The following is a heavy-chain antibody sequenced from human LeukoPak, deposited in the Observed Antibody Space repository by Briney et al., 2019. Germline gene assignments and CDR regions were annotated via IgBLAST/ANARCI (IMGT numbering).Heavy chain of an antibody. J-gene: IGHJ4*02. CDR3: TRDLAETWFKWDLDY. Sequence: GGSLRLSCTASGFTFGDYAMSWVRQAPGKGLEWVGFIRSKAYGGTTEYAASVKGRFTISRDDSKSIAYLQMNSLKTEDTAVYYCTRDLAETWFKWDLDYWGQGTLVTVSS. CDR1: GFTFGDYA. D-gene: IGHD1-26*01. CDR2: IRSKAYGGTT. V-gene: IGHV3-49*04.